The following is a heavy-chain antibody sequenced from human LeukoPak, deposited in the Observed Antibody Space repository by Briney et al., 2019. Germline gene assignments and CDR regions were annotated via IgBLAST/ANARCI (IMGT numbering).Heavy chain of an antibody. V-gene: IGHV3-21*01. J-gene: IGHJ4*02. D-gene: IGHD6-19*01. CDR2: ISSSSSYI. CDR1: RFTFSSYS. CDR3: ARDNSGWLDY. Sequence: GGSLRLSCAASRFTFSSYSMNWVRQAPGKGLEWVSSISSSSSYIYYADSVKGRFTISRDNAKYSLYLQMNSLRAEDTAVYYCARDNSGWLDYWGQGTLVTVSS.